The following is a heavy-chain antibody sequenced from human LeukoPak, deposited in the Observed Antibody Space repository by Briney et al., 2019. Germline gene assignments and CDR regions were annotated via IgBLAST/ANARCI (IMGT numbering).Heavy chain of an antibody. CDR3: AKDRAYCSGGYCPP. J-gene: IGHJ5*02. V-gene: IGHV3-23*01. CDR1: GFTFSSYA. CDR2: ISGSGGST. D-gene: IGHD2-15*01. Sequence: GGSLRLSCAASGFTFSSYAMSWVRQAPGKGLEWVSGISGSGGSTYNADSVKGRFTISRDNSKNTLYLQMNSLRAGDTAVYYCAKDRAYCSGGYCPPWGQGTLVTVSS.